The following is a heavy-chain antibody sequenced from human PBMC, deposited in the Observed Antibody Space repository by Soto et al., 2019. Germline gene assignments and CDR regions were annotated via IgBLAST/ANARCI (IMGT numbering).Heavy chain of an antibody. Sequence: GESLKISCEASGYSFNNYWIAWVRQMPGKGLEWMGIIYPADSDTRYSPSFQGQVTISADKYISTAYLQWSSLKASDTAMYYCARHRGRAVATDYWGQGTLVTVSS. CDR2: IYPADSDT. CDR1: GYSFNNYW. D-gene: IGHD6-19*01. CDR3: ARHRGRAVATDY. J-gene: IGHJ4*02. V-gene: IGHV5-51*01.